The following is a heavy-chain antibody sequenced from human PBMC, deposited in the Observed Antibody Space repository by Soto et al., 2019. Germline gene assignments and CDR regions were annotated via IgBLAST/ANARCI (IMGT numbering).Heavy chain of an antibody. CDR2: IYWDDDT. D-gene: IGHD3-3*01. J-gene: IGHJ4*02. CDR3: AHRVLRTVFGLVTTTAIDFDF. V-gene: IGHV2-5*02. CDR1: GFSLTTSGVG. Sequence: QITLNESGPTQVKPRQTLTLTCTFSGFSLTTSGVGVGWIRQAPGKAPEWLALIYWDDDTRYSPSLKSRLTIPKDTSKNQVVLTMADLDPADTATYYCAHRVLRTVFGLVTTTAIDFDFWGQGTPVAVSS.